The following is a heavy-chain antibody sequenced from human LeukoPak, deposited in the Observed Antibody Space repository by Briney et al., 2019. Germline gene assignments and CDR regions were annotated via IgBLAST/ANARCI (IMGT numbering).Heavy chain of an antibody. CDR2: ISGSGGST. D-gene: IGHD3-22*01. V-gene: IGHV3-23*01. CDR1: GFTFSSYA. CDR3: ARGLTYYYDSSGYRKRKTNWFDP. J-gene: IGHJ5*02. Sequence: GGSLRLSCAASGFTFSSYAMSWVRQAPGKGLEWVSAISGSGGSTYYADSVKGRFTISRDNSKNTLYLQMNSLRAEDTAVYYCARGLTYYYDSSGYRKRKTNWFDPWGQGTLVTVSS.